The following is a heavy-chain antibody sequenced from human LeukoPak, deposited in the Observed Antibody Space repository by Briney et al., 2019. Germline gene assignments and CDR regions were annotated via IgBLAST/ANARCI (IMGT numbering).Heavy chain of an antibody. J-gene: IGHJ4*02. CDR3: ALSYDTDPGTLDY. D-gene: IGHD3-22*01. CDR1: GFTFSDYY. CDR2: ISSGGSSI. V-gene: IGHV3-11*04. Sequence: GGSLRLSCAASGFTFSDYYMNWIRQAPGKGLEWVSYISSGGSSIYYADSVKGRFTISRDNAKNSLYLQIHSLRAEDTAVYYCALSYDTDPGTLDYWGQGTLVTVSS.